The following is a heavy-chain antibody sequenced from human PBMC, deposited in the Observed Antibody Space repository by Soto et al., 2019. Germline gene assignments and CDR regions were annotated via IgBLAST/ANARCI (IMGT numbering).Heavy chain of an antibody. D-gene: IGHD6-19*01. CDR3: AKEGTSGLSYFDY. J-gene: IGHJ4*02. V-gene: IGHV3-23*01. Sequence: GGSLRLACAASGFTFSNYAISWVRQAPGKGLEWVSIISGSGDTPYYADSVKGRFTISRDNSRNTLYLQMNSLRAGDSAKYYCAKEGTSGLSYFDYWGPGTLVPVSP. CDR1: GFTFSNYA. CDR2: ISGSGDTP.